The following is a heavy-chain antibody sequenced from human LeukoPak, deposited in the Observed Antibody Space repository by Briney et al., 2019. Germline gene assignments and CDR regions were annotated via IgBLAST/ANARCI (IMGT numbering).Heavy chain of an antibody. J-gene: IGHJ3*02. CDR3: ARLNWNDALHAFDI. V-gene: IGHV1-2*02. Sequence: ASVKVSCKASGYTFTGYYMHWVRQAPGQGLEWMGWINPNSGGTNYAQKFQGRVTMTRDTSISTAYMELSRLRSDHTAVYYCARLNWNDALHAFDIWGQGTMVTVSS. D-gene: IGHD1-1*01. CDR2: INPNSGGT. CDR1: GYTFTGYY.